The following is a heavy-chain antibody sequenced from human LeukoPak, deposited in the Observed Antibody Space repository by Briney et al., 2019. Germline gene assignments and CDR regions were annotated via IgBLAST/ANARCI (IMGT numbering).Heavy chain of an antibody. D-gene: IGHD4-17*01. V-gene: IGHV4-34*01. Sequence: PSETLSLTCAVYGGSFSGYYWSWIRQPPGEGLEWIGEINHSGSTNYNPSLKSRVTISVDTSKNQFSLKLSSVTAADTAVYYCARDNGVRGVWFDPWGQGTLVTVSS. CDR3: ARDNGVRGVWFDP. CDR1: GGSFSGYY. CDR2: INHSGST. J-gene: IGHJ5*02.